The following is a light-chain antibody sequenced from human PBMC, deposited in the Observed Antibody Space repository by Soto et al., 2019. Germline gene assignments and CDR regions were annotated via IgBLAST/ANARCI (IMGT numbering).Light chain of an antibody. CDR1: SSNIGTYY. J-gene: IGLJ3*02. CDR3: VTWDDSLNAWV. CDR2: RND. V-gene: IGLV1-47*01. Sequence: QSVLTQPPSASGTPGQRVTISCSGSSSNIGTYYVYWYQHLPGTAPKLLISRNDQRPSGVPDRVSGSKSGTSASLAISGLRSEYEADYYCVTWDDSLNAWVFGGGTKLTVL.